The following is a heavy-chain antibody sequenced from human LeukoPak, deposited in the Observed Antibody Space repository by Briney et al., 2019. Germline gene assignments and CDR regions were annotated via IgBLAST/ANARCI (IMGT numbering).Heavy chain of an antibody. CDR3: ARDQVQQWLEYWYFDL. D-gene: IGHD6-19*01. V-gene: IGHV4-38-2*02. CDR1: GGSFSGYY. J-gene: IGHJ2*01. CDR2: IYHSGST. Sequence: PETLSLTCAVYGGSFSGYYWGWIRQPPGKGLEWIGSIYHSGSTYYNPSLKSRVTISVDTSKNQFSLKLSSVTAADTAVYYCARDQVQQWLEYWYFDLWGRGTLVTVSS.